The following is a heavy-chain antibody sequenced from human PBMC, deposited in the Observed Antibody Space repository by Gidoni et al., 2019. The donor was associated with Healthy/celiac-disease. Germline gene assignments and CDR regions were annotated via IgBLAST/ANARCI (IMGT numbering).Heavy chain of an antibody. CDR2: ISSSSSYI. V-gene: IGHV3-21*01. D-gene: IGHD2-8*01. J-gene: IGHJ6*03. CDR1: GFTFSSYS. Sequence: SCAASGFTFSSYSMNWVRQAPGKGLEWVSSISSSSSYIYYADSVKGRFTISRDNAKNSLYLQMNSLRAEDTAVYYCARSGTIKGYYYYYMDVWGKGTTVTVSS. CDR3: ARSGTIKGYYYYYMDV.